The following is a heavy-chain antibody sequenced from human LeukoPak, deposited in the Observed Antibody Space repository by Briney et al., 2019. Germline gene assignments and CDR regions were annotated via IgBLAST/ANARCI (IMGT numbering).Heavy chain of an antibody. J-gene: IGHJ4*02. CDR3: ARGAAGTIDY. V-gene: IGHV6-1*01. CDR2: TYYRSKWYK. CDR1: EDSVSSNSAA. Sequence: SQTLSLTCAISEDSVSSNSAAWNWIRQSPSRGLEWLGRTYYRSKWYKYYGASVKSRITINPDTSKNQFSLQLNSVTPEDTAVYYCARGAAGTIDYWGQGTLVTVSS. D-gene: IGHD6-13*01.